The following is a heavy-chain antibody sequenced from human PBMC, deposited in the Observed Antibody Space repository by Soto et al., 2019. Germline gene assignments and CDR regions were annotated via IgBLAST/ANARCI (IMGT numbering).Heavy chain of an antibody. V-gene: IGHV4-61*08. CDR1: RGSVSGRAYY. CDR2: IFHSGST. Sequence: LSETLSLTCTVSRGSVSGRAYYWSWIRQSPGKGLEWIGYIFHSGSTKYNPSLKSRATISVDTSTNQFSLKLTSVTAADTAVYYCAREFNHDYWNGYSSQGYFDNWGQGTQVTVSS. D-gene: IGHD3-3*01. CDR3: AREFNHDYWNGYSSQGYFDN. J-gene: IGHJ4*02.